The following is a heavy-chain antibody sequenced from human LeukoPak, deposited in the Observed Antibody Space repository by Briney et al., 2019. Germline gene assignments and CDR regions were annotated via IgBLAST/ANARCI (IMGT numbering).Heavy chain of an antibody. Sequence: GGSLRLSCAASGFTFSTFAMHWVRQAPGKGLEWVAVISNDGNKNYYTDSVKGRFTISRDNSRNILYLQMNSLRAEDTALYYCARDAELDAFDIWGQGTMVTVSS. CDR1: GFTFSTFA. D-gene: IGHD1-26*01. J-gene: IGHJ3*02. V-gene: IGHV3-30*10. CDR2: ISNDGNKN. CDR3: ARDAELDAFDI.